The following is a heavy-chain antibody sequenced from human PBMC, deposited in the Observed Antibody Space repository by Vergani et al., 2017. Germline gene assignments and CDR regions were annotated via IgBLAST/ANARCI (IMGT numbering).Heavy chain of an antibody. CDR1: GFTFSSYD. CDR3: ARGYSSSWSPSIDY. J-gene: IGHJ4*02. CDR2: IGTAGDT. D-gene: IGHD6-13*01. V-gene: IGHV3-13*04. Sequence: EVQLVESGGGLVQPGGSLRLSCAASGFTFSSYDMHWVRQATGKGLEWVSAIGTAGDTYYPGSVKGRFTISRENAKNSLYLQMNSLRAGDTAVYYCARGYSSSWSPSIDYGGQGTLVTVSS.